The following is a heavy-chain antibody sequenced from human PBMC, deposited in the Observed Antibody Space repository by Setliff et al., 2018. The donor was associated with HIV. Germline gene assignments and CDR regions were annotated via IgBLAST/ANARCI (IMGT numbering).Heavy chain of an antibody. J-gene: IGHJ6*03. CDR3: ARAGVVEGYYYYYYMDV. CDR1: GFTFDSYS. CDR2: ISGLGGGTI. D-gene: IGHD2-15*01. Sequence: GGSLRLSCATSGFTFDSYSIIWVRQAPGKGLEWVSYISGLGGGTIYYADSVRRRFTISRDDAEKSVYLQMNSLRAEDTAVYYCARAGVVEGYYYYYYMDVWGQGTLVTVSS. V-gene: IGHV3-48*01.